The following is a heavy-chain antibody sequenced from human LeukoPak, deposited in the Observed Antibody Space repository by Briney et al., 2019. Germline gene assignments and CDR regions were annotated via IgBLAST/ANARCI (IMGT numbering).Heavy chain of an antibody. D-gene: IGHD3-16*02. CDR1: GYTLTELS. V-gene: IGHV1-24*01. CDR2: FDPEDDET. CDR3: ARGEMITFGGVIVISTFDI. Sequence: ASVKVSCKVSGYTLTELSMHWVRLAPGKGLEWMGGFDPEDDETIYAQKFQGRVTMTEDTSTDTAYMELSSLRSEDTAVYYCARGEMITFGGVIVISTFDIWGQGTMVTVS. J-gene: IGHJ3*02.